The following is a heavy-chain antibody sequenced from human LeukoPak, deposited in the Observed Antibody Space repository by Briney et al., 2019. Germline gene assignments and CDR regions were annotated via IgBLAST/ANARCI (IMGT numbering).Heavy chain of an antibody. CDR2: ISYDGSNK. D-gene: IGHD5/OR15-5a*01. Sequence: PGRSLRLSCAASGFTFSSYGMHWVRQAPGKGLEWVAVISYDGSNKYYADSVKGRFTISRDNSKNTLYLQMNSLRAEDTAVYYCAKGGVSTSYYGMDVWGKGTTVTVSS. CDR3: AKGGVSTSYYGMDV. CDR1: GFTFSSYG. J-gene: IGHJ6*04. V-gene: IGHV3-30*18.